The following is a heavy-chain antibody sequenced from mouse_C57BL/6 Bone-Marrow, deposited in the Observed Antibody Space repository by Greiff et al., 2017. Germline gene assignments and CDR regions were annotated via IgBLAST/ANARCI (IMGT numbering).Heavy chain of an antibody. Sequence: QVQLQQSGAELARPGASVKMSCKASGYTFTSYTMHWVKQRPGQGLEWIGYINPSSGYTKYNQKFKDKATLTADKSSSTAYMQLSSLTSEDSAVYYCARWGTTSRDYWGQGTTLTVSS. CDR1: GYTFTSYT. D-gene: IGHD1-1*01. CDR2: INPSSGYT. J-gene: IGHJ2*01. CDR3: ARWGTTSRDY. V-gene: IGHV1-4*01.